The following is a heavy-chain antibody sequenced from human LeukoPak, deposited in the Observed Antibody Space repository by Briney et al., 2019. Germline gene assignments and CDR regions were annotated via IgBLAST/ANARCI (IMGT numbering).Heavy chain of an antibody. J-gene: IGHJ4*02. V-gene: IGHV3-20*04. Sequence: GGSLRLSCAASRFTFNDYGMSWVRQAPGKGLEWVSGINWNGGSTGYADSVKGRFTISRDNAKNSLYLQMNSLRAEDTAFYYCARNFGGGDRSGPFYWGQGTLVTDSS. CDR2: INWNGGST. CDR3: ARNFGGGDRSGPFY. D-gene: IGHD3-22*01. CDR1: RFTFNDYG.